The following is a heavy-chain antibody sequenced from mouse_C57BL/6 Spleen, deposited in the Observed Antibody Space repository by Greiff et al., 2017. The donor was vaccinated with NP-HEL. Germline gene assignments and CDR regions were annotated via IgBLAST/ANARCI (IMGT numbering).Heavy chain of an antibody. CDR1: GFTFSDYG. J-gene: IGHJ4*01. V-gene: IGHV5-17*01. D-gene: IGHD2-3*01. Sequence: DVKLQESGGGLVKPGGSLKLSCAASGFTFSDYGMHWVRQAPEKGLEWVAYISSGSSTIYYADTVKGRFTISRDNAKNTLFLQMTSLRSEDTAMYYCARVDGYYDAMDYWGQGTSVTVSS. CDR3: ARVDGYYDAMDY. CDR2: ISSGSSTI.